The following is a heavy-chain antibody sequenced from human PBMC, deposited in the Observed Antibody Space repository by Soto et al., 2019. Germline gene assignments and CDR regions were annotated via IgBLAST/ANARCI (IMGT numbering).Heavy chain of an antibody. V-gene: IGHV1-69*13. D-gene: IGHD1-1*01. J-gene: IGHJ6*02. Sequence: GASVKVSCKSSGGTFSSHSINWVRQAPGQGLEWMGGIIPIFGPANFAKNFQGRATITADESTATAYMELGSLTSEDTAVYYCATGSFTSTGGRIGYHYNAMDVWGQGTTVTVSS. CDR3: ATGSFTSTGGRIGYHYNAMDV. CDR1: GGTFSSHS. CDR2: IIPIFGPA.